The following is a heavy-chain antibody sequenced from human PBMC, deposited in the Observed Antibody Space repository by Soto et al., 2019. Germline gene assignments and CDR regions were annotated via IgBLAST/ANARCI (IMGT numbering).Heavy chain of an antibody. D-gene: IGHD1-1*01. J-gene: IGHJ5*02. V-gene: IGHV3-30-3*01. CDR3: VRGSWNQGDWFDP. CDR1: GFTFSGHS. Sequence: GGSLRLSCAASGFTFSGHSMHWVRQAPGKGLQWVAVISYEGSNKNYADSVKGRFTISRDNSKNTLYMQINSLRAEDTAVYYCVRGSWNQGDWFDPWGQGTRVTVSS. CDR2: ISYEGSNK.